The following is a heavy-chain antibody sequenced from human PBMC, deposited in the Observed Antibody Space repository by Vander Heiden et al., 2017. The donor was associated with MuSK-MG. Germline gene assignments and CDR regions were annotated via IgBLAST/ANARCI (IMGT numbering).Heavy chain of an antibody. V-gene: IGHV4-38-2*01. Sequence: QLQLQESGPGLVKPSETLSLTCAVPRYAISRGYYWGWIRQPPGRGLEWIGGIYHVGGTYYNPTLKSRVTISVDASKNQFSLTLSSVTTADTAVYYCARGGGGWYGNFDSWGQETLVTVSS. CDR3: ARGGGGWYGNFDS. J-gene: IGHJ4*02. CDR2: IYHVGGT. D-gene: IGHD6-19*01. CDR1: RYAISRGYY.